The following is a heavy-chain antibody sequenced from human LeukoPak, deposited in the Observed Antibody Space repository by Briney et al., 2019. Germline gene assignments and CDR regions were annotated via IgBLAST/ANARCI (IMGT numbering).Heavy chain of an antibody. J-gene: IGHJ3*02. D-gene: IGHD3-22*01. CDR3: ARYSDYYDSSGYYYPGAFDI. CDR2: ISAYNGNT. V-gene: IGHV1-18*01. Sequence: ASVNVSCKASGYTFTSYGINWVRQAPGQGLEWMGWISAYNGNTNYAQKLQGRVTMTTDTSTSTAYMELSSLRSEDTAVYYCARYSDYYDSSGYYYPGAFDIWGQGTMVTVSS. CDR1: GYTFTSYG.